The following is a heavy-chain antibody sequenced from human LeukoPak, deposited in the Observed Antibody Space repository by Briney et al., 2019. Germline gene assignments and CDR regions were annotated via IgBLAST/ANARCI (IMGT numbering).Heavy chain of an antibody. D-gene: IGHD3-10*01. CDR3: ARRDYYGSGSYDY. CDR1: GSIFTSYW. CDR2: IYPGDSDT. J-gene: IGHJ4*02. V-gene: IGHV5-51*01. Sequence: GESLQISCKGSGSIFTSYWIGWVRPLPGKGLEWMGIIYPGDSDTRYSPSFQGQVTISADKSISTAYLQWSSLKASDTAMYYCARRDYYGSGSYDYWGQGTLVTVSP.